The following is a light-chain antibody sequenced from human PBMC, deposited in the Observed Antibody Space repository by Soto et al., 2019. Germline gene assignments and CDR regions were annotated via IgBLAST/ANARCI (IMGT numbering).Light chain of an antibody. V-gene: IGKV3-20*01. CDR2: GAS. CDR3: QQYGSSPPLT. J-gene: IGKJ4*01. CDR1: QSVSSSY. Sequence: EIVLTQSPGTLSLSPGERATLSWRASQSVSSSYLAWYQQKPGQAPRLLIYGASSRATGIPDRFSGSGSGTDFTLTSSRLEPEDFAVYYCQQYGSSPPLTFGGGTKVEIK.